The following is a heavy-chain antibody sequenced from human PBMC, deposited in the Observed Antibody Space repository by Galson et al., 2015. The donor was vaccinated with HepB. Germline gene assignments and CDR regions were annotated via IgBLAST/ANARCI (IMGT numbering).Heavy chain of an antibody. CDR3: ASSRIAARPSLYYYYYMDF. Sequence: SVKVSCKASGGTFSSYAISWVRQAPGQGLEWMGRIIPILGIANYAQKFQGRVTITADKSTSTAYMELSSPRSEDTAVYYCASSRIAARPSLYYYYYMDFWGKGTTVTVSS. J-gene: IGHJ6*03. D-gene: IGHD6-6*01. V-gene: IGHV1-69*04. CDR1: GGTFSSYA. CDR2: IIPILGIA.